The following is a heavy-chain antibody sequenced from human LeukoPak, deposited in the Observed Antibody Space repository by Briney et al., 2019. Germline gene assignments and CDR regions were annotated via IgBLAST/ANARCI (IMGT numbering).Heavy chain of an antibody. J-gene: IGHJ4*02. V-gene: IGHV3-7*01. D-gene: IGHD2-8*02. CDR1: GLTFSSYW. Sequence: GGSLRLSCAASGLTFSSYWMSWVRQAPGKGLEWVANIKQDGSEKYYVDSVKGRFTISRDNAKNSLYLQMNSLRAEDTAVYYCASLSYGRLYCYFDYWGQGTLVTVSS. CDR3: ASLSYGRLYCYFDY. CDR2: IKQDGSEK.